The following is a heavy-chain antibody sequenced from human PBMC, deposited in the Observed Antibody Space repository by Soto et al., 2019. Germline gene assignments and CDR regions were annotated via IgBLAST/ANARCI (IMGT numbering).Heavy chain of an antibody. D-gene: IGHD3-3*01. CDR2: IRSKAYGGTT. V-gene: IGHV3-49*03. Sequence: GGSLRLSCTASGFTFGDYAMSWFRQAPGKGLEWVGFIRSKAYGGTTEYAASVTGRFTISRDDSKSIAYLQMNSLKTEDTAVYYCTRGRENDYDFWSGYPPVYWGQGTLVTVSS. CDR1: GFTFGDYA. J-gene: IGHJ4*02. CDR3: TRGRENDYDFWSGYPPVY.